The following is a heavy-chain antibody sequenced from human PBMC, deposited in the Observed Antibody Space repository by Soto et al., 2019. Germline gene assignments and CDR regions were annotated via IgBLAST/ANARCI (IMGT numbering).Heavy chain of an antibody. CDR1: GYTFTSYA. Sequence: ASVKVSCKASGYTFTSYAMHWVRQAPGQRLEWMGWSNAGNGNTKYSQEFQGRVTITRDTSASTAYMELSSLRSEDMAVYYCARGRSGYYIDYGMEVWGQGTTVSVSS. CDR3: ARGRSGYYIDYGMEV. V-gene: IGHV1-3*02. D-gene: IGHD3-3*01. CDR2: SNAGNGNT. J-gene: IGHJ6*01.